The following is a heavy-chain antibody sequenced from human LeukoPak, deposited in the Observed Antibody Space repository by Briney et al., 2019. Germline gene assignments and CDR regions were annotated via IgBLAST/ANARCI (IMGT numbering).Heavy chain of an antibody. V-gene: IGHV1-69*05. CDR3: ASPRWLHRRAFDI. CDR2: IIPIFGTA. J-gene: IGHJ3*02. CDR1: GGTFSSYA. Sequence: AVKVSYKASGGTFSSYAISWVRQAPAQGLEWMGRIIPIFGTANYAQKFQGRVTITTDESTSTAYMELSSLRSEDTAVYYCASPRWLHRRAFDIWGQGTMVTVSS. D-gene: IGHD5-24*01.